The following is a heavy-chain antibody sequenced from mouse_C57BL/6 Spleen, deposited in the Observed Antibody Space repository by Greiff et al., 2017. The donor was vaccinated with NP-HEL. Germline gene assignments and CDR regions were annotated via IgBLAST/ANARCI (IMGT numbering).Heavy chain of an antibody. Sequence: VQLQQSGAELVKPGASVKLSCKASGYTFTSYWMHWVKQRPGQGLEWIGYINPSSGFTKYNQKFKNKATLTADKSSSTAYMQLSSLTYEDSAVYYCASPDHRGTWFAYWGQGTLVTVSA. CDR1: GYTFTSYW. V-gene: IGHV1-7*01. D-gene: IGHD2-14*01. CDR2: INPSSGFT. CDR3: ASPDHRGTWFAY. J-gene: IGHJ3*01.